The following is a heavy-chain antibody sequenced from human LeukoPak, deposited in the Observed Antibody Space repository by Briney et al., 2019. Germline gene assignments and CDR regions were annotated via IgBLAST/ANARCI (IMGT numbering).Heavy chain of an antibody. CDR1: GFTFSNAW. CDR3: TLPWGSGSYYDY. D-gene: IGHD3-10*01. V-gene: IGHV3-15*01. CDR2: IKSKTDGGTT. Sequence: GGSLRLSCAASGFTFSNAWLNWVRQAPGKGLEWVGHIKSKTDGGTTDYAAPVKGRFTISRDDSKNTLFLQMNSLKTEDTAVYYCTLPWGSGSYYDYWGQGTLVTGAS. J-gene: IGHJ4*02.